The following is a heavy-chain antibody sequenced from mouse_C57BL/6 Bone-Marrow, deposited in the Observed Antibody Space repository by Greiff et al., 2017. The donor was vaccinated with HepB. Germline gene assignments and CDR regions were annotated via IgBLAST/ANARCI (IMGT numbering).Heavy chain of an antibody. CDR2: ISSGGSYT. CDR3: ARPYYYGSSYGYFDV. D-gene: IGHD1-1*01. CDR1: GFTFSSYG. Sequence: DVMLVESGGDLVKPGGSLKLSCAASGFTFSSYGMSWVRQTPDKRLEWVATISSGGSYTYYPDSVKGRFTISRDNAKNTLYLQMSSLKSEDTAKYYCARPYYYGSSYGYFDVWGTGTTVTVSS. J-gene: IGHJ1*03. V-gene: IGHV5-6*02.